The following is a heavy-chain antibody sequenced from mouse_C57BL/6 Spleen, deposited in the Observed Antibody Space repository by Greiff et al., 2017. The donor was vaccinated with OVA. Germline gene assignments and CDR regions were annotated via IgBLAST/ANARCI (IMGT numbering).Heavy chain of an antibody. V-gene: IGHV1-42*01. D-gene: IGHD1-1*01. J-gene: IGHJ4*01. CDR2: INPSTGGT. Sequence: EVQRVESGPELVKPGASVKISCKASGYSFTGYYMNWVKQSPEKSLEWIGEINPSTGGTTYNQKFKAKATLTVDKSSSTAYMQLKSLTSEDSAVYYCARGATVVGYYAMDYWGQGTSVTVSS. CDR3: ARGATVVGYYAMDY. CDR1: GYSFTGYY.